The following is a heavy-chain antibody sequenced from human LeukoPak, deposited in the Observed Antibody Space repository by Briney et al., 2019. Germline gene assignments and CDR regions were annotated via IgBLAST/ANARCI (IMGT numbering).Heavy chain of an antibody. J-gene: IGHJ4*02. V-gene: IGHV4-59*01. Sequence: SETLSLTCTVSGGSISSYYWSWIRQPPGKGLEWIGYIYYSGSTNYNPSLKSRVTISVDTSKNQFSLELSSVTAADMAVYYCARLPHCSGGSCYSGRDYWGQGTLVTVSS. D-gene: IGHD2-15*01. CDR3: ARLPHCSGGSCYSGRDY. CDR1: GGSISSYY. CDR2: IYYSGST.